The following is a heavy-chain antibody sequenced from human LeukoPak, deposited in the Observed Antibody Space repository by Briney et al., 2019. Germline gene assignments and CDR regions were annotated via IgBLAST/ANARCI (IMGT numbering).Heavy chain of an antibody. Sequence: GWSLRLSCAASGFTFSSYGMHWVRQAPGKGLEWVAVISYDGSNKYYADSVKGRFTISRDNSKNTLYLQMNSLRAEDTAVYYCARDGGTAMVADAFDIWGQGTMVTVSS. D-gene: IGHD5-18*01. CDR1: GFTFSSYG. V-gene: IGHV3-30*03. CDR3: ARDGGTAMVADAFDI. J-gene: IGHJ3*02. CDR2: ISYDGSNK.